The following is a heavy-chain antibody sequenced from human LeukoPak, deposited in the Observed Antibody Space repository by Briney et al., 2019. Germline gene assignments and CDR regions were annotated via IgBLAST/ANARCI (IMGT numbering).Heavy chain of an antibody. J-gene: IGHJ4*02. D-gene: IGHD6-19*01. CDR3: ARDMPLYGNPGIAVAGPYYFDH. CDR1: GGTFSSYA. V-gene: IGHV1-69*05. CDR2: IIPIFGTA. Sequence: SVKVSCKASGGTFSSYAISWVRQAPGQGLEWMGRIIPIFGTANYAQKFQGRVTITTDESTSTAYMELSSLRSEDTAVYYCARDMPLYGNPGIAVAGPYYFDHWGQGTLVTVSS.